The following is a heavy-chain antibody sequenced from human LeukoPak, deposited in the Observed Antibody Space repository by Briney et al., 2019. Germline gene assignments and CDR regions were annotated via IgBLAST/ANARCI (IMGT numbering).Heavy chain of an antibody. CDR2: IRNDESNK. J-gene: IGHJ4*02. CDR1: GFTFSSYG. Sequence: GGSLRLSCAASGFTFSSYGMHWVRQAPGKGLEWVALIRNDESNKYYADSVKGRFTISRDNSKNTLYLQMNSLRAEDTAVYYCAKDQGYSYGHSLDYWGQGTLVTVSS. CDR3: AKDQGYSYGHSLDY. V-gene: IGHV3-30*02. D-gene: IGHD5-18*01.